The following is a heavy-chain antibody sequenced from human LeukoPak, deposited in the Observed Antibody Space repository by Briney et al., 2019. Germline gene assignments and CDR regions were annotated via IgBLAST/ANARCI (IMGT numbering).Heavy chain of an antibody. Sequence: SETLSLTCAVYGGSFSGYYWSWIRHPPGKGLEGIGEINHSGSTNYSPSLKSRVTISVDTSKNQFSLKLSSVTAADTAVYYCARGQIPQITMVRPYGMDVWGQGTTVTVSS. CDR1: GGSFSGYY. V-gene: IGHV4-34*01. J-gene: IGHJ6*02. D-gene: IGHD3-10*01. CDR3: ARGQIPQITMVRPYGMDV. CDR2: INHSGST.